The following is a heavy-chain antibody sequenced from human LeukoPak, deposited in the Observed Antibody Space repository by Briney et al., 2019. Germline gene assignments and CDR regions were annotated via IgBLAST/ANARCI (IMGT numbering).Heavy chain of an antibody. CDR2: IYYSGST. CDR1: GGSISSYY. D-gene: IGHD1-1*01. V-gene: IGHV4-59*01. Sequence: SETLSLTCSVSGGSISSYYWSWIRQPPGKGLEWLGYIYYSGSTNYNPSLTSLVTISVDTSKNQFSLKLSSVTAADTAMYYCARAPRYDYWGQGTLVTVSS. CDR3: ARAPRYDY. J-gene: IGHJ4*02.